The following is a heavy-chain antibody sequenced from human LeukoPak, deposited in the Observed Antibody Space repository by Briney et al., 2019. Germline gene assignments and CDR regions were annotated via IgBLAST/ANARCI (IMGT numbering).Heavy chain of an antibody. CDR3: ARGPPYYDFWSGYYDY. V-gene: IGHV3-30-3*01. D-gene: IGHD3-3*01. CDR1: GFTFSDHW. J-gene: IGHJ4*02. CDR2: ISYDGSTE. Sequence: PGGSLRLSCVASGFTFSDHWMSWVRQAPGKGLEWVAVISYDGSTEYYADSVKGRFTISRDNSKNTLYVQMNSLRAEDTAVYYCARGPPYYDFWSGYYDYWGQGTLVTVSS.